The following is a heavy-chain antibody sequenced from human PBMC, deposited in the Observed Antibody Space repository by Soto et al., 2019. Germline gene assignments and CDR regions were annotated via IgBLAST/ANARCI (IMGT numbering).Heavy chain of an antibody. CDR1: GFTSSSYS. V-gene: IGHV3-48*02. Sequence: GGSLRLSCAASGFTSSSYSMNWVRQAPGKGLEWVSYISSSSSTIYYADSVKGRFTISRDNAKNSLYLQMNSLRDEDTAVYYCARGPRTYSSSWYPDYWGQGTLVTVSS. CDR3: ARGPRTYSSSWYPDY. D-gene: IGHD6-13*01. CDR2: ISSSSSTI. J-gene: IGHJ4*02.